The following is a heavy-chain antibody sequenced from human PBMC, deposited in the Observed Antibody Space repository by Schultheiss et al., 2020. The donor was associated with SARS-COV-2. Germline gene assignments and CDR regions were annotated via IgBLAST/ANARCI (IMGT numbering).Heavy chain of an antibody. CDR1: GGTFSSYA. J-gene: IGHJ6*02. CDR2: IIPIFGTA. CDR3: ARGPYYYYGMDV. Sequence: SVKVSCKASGGTFSSYAISWVRQAPGQGLEWMGGIIPIFGTANYAQKFQGRVTITADKSTSTAYMELSSLRSEDTAVYYCARGPYYYYGMDVWGQGTTVTVSS. V-gene: IGHV1-69*06.